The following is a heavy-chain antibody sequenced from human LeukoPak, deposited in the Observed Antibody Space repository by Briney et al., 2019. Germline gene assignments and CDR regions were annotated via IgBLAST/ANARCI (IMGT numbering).Heavy chain of an antibody. CDR1: GFTFSSYA. CDR3: ARHVVTPGELDY. CDR2: ISGSGGST. D-gene: IGHD4-23*01. J-gene: IGHJ4*02. Sequence: GGSLRLSCAASGFTFSSYAMSWVRQAPGKGLERVSAISGSGGSTYYADSVKGRFTISRDNSKNTLYLQMNSLRAEDTAVYYCARHVVTPGELDYWGQGTLVTVSS. V-gene: IGHV3-23*01.